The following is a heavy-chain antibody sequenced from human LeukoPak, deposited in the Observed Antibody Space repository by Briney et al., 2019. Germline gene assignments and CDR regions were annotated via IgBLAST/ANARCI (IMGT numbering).Heavy chain of an antibody. CDR3: ARVGPTDDYGDSHDAFDI. CDR1: GGSISRFY. D-gene: IGHD4-17*01. Sequence: SETLSLTCTVSGGSISRFYWSWIRQPPGKGLEWIGYIYYSGGTNYNPSLKSRVTISVDTSKNHFSLKVPSVTAADTAVYYCARVGPTDDYGDSHDAFDIWGQGTLVAVSS. CDR2: IYYSGGT. V-gene: IGHV4-59*01. J-gene: IGHJ3*02.